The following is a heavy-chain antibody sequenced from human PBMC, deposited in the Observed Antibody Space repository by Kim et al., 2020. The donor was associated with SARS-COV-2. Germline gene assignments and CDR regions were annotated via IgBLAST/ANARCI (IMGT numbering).Heavy chain of an antibody. V-gene: IGHV3-20*03. J-gene: IGHJ4*02. CDR3: VRGYVGGPFDL. Sequence: TGYGDSVKGRFTIARDNAKKSLYFQMNGLGAEDTALYYCVRGYVGGPFDLWGQGIRVTVSS. CDR2: T. D-gene: IGHD2-2*01.